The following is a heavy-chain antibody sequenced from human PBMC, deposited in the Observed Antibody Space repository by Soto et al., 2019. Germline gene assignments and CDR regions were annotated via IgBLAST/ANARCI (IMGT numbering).Heavy chain of an antibody. CDR3: ARWYCGGDCLNTWSAP. Sequence: ASVKVSCKASGYILSSYYMHWVRQAPGQGLEWMGIINPSGGSTTYAQKFQGRVTMTRDTSTSTVYMELSSLRSEDTAMYYCARWYCGGDCLNTWSAPWAQGPRVTVSS. J-gene: IGHJ5*02. CDR2: INPSGGST. V-gene: IGHV1-46*01. CDR1: GYILSSYY. D-gene: IGHD2-21*02.